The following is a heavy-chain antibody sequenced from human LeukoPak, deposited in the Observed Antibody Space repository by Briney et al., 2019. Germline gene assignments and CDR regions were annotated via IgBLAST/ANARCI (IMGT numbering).Heavy chain of an antibody. V-gene: IGHV1-69*13. CDR3: AREFEWDTAYCGGDCYRYGMDV. J-gene: IGHJ6*02. CDR1: GYTFTSYY. CDR2: IIPIFGTA. D-gene: IGHD2-21*02. Sequence: SVKVSCKASGYTFTSYYMHWVRQAPGQGLEWMGGIIPIFGTADYAQKFQGRVTITADESTSTAYMELSSLRSEDTAVYYCAREFEWDTAYCGGDCYRYGMDVWGQGTTVTVSS.